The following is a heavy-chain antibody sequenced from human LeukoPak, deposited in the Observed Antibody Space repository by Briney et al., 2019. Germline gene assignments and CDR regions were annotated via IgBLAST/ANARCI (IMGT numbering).Heavy chain of an antibody. V-gene: IGHV4-59*01. CDR3: ARAAAGIGAFDI. Sequence: PSETLSLTCTVSGGSISSYYWSWIRQRPEKGLEWIGYIYFSGSTNYNPSLKSRVTISVDTSKNQFSLKLSSVTAADTAVYYCARAAAGIGAFDIWGQGTMVTVSS. J-gene: IGHJ3*02. CDR1: GGSISSYY. CDR2: IYFSGST. D-gene: IGHD6-13*01.